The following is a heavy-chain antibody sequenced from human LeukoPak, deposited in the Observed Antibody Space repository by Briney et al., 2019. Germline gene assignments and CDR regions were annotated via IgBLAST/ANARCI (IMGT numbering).Heavy chain of an antibody. CDR2: ISGSGGST. D-gene: IGHD3-10*01. J-gene: IGHJ4*02. V-gene: IGHV3-23*01. CDR1: GFTFSSYG. CDR3: AGRGSGSYFDY. Sequence: GGSLRLSCAASGFTFSSYGMSWVRQAPGKGLEWVSGISGSGGSTYYADSVKGRFTISRDNSKNTLYLQMNSLRAEDTAVYYCAGRGSGSYFDYWGQGTLVTVSS.